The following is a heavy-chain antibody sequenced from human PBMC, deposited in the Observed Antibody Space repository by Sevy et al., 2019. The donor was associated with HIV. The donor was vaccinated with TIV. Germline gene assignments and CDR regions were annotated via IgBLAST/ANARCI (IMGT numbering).Heavy chain of an antibody. CDR3: AKDINSPGVVTAMYYYGMDV. CDR1: GFTFDDYA. Sequence: GGSLRLSCAASGFTFDDYAMHWVRQAPGKGLEWVSGISWNSGSIGYADSVKGRFTITRANAKKSRYLQMNSLRAEDTALYYCAKDINSPGVVTAMYYYGMDVWGQGTTVTVSS. D-gene: IGHD2-21*02. CDR2: ISWNSGSI. V-gene: IGHV3-9*01. J-gene: IGHJ6*02.